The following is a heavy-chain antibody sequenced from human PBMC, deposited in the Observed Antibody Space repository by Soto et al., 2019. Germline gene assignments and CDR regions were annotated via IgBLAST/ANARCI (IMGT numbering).Heavy chain of an antibody. D-gene: IGHD1-7*01. CDR3: ARTQLPAEGAFDI. Sequence: SETLSLTCTVSGGSISSYYWSWIRQPPGKGLEWIGYIYYSGSTYYNPSLKSRVTMSVDTSKNQFSLKLSSVTAVDTAVYYCARTQLPAEGAFDIWGQGTMVTVSS. CDR2: IYYSGST. CDR1: GGSISSYY. V-gene: IGHV4-59*04. J-gene: IGHJ3*02.